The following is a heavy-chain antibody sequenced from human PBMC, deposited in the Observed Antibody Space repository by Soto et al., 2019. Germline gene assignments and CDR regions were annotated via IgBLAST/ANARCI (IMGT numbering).Heavy chain of an antibody. J-gene: IGHJ6*02. V-gene: IGHV3-30*18. Sequence: QVQLVESGGGVVQPGRSLRLSCAASGFTFSSYGMHWVRQAPGKGLEWVAVISYDGSNKYYADSVKGRFTISRDNSKNTLYLQMNSLRAEDTAVYYCAKDPGSGSGSYYYYGMDGWGQGTTVTVSS. CDR3: AKDPGSGSGSYYYYGMDG. CDR2: ISYDGSNK. D-gene: IGHD3-10*01. CDR1: GFTFSSYG.